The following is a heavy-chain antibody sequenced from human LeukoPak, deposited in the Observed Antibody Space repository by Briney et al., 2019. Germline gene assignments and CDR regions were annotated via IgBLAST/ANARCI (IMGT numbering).Heavy chain of an antibody. CDR1: GGSISSSSYY. J-gene: IGHJ5*02. Sequence: SETLSLTCTVSGGSISSSSYYWVWIRQPPGKGLEWIGNIYYSGSTYYNPSLKSRVTISVDTSKNQFSLKLSSVTAADTAVYYCARPQADSSSFGHWFDPWGQGTLVTVSS. CDR3: ARPQADSSSFGHWFDP. V-gene: IGHV4-39*01. D-gene: IGHD6-13*01. CDR2: IYYSGST.